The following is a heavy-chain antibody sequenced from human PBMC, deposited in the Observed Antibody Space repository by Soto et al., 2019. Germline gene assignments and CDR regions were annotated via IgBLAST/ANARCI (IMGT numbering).Heavy chain of an antibody. D-gene: IGHD3-3*01. CDR2: ISDSGGSI. CDR1: GFTFSSYA. J-gene: IGHJ4*02. Sequence: ESGGDLVQPGGSLRLSCAASGFTFSSYAMSWVRQAPGKGLEWVSVISDSGGSIYYADSVKGRFTISRDNSKNTLYLQMNSLRAEDTAVYYCAKLRSASCYDTPDYWGQGTLVSVSS. V-gene: IGHV3-23*01. CDR3: AKLRSASCYDTPDY.